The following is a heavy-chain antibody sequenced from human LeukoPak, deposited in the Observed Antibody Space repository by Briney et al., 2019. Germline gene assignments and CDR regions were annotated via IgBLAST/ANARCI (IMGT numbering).Heavy chain of an antibody. CDR2: ISGSGGST. Sequence: GGSLRLSCAASGFTFSSYAMSWVRQAPGKGLEWVSVISGSGGSTYYADSVKGWFTISRDNSKNTLYLQMNSLRAEDTAVYYCAKISSGLLHRYWGQGTLVTVSS. CDR1: GFTFSSYA. J-gene: IGHJ4*02. V-gene: IGHV3-23*01. CDR3: AKISSGLLHRY. D-gene: IGHD3-22*01.